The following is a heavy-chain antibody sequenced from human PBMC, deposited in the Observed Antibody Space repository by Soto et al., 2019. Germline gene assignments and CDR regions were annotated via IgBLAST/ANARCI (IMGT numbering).Heavy chain of an antibody. CDR3: ARNRQPFPPSPP. J-gene: IGHJ5*02. Sequence: ASVKVSCKASGYTFTSYGISWVRQASGQGLEWMGWISAYNGNTNYAQKLQGRVTMTTDTSTSTAYMELRSLRSDDTAVYYCARNRQPFPPSPPGARGPLVPVSA. CDR1: GYTFTSYG. CDR2: ISAYNGNT. V-gene: IGHV1-18*01.